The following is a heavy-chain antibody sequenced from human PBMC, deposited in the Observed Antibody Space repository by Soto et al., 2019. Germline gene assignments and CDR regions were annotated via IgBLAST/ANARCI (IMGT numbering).Heavy chain of an antibody. J-gene: IGHJ5*01. CDR2: IWSDGNNR. CDR3: ARDSIRVPADFAS. CDR1: GFTFTNYG. D-gene: IGHD1-20*01. V-gene: IGHV3-33*01. Sequence: GGSLRLSCAASGFTFTNYGFHWVRQAPGKGLEWVAAIWSDGNNRYNGGAVEGRFTISKDNSKNMLYLQMNDLRVEDTALYYCARDSIRVPADFASWGQGALVTVSS.